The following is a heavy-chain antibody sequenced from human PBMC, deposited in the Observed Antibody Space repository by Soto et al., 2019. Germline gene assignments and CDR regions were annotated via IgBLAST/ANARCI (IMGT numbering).Heavy chain of an antibody. CDR1: GGSISSYY. CDR3: ARALRFDSGMDV. D-gene: IGHD3-3*01. J-gene: IGHJ6*02. CDR2: IYYSGST. Sequence: QVQLQESGPGLVKPSETLSLTCTVSGGSISSYYWSWIRQPPGKGLEWIGYIYYSGSTNYNPSLKSRVTISVHTSKNQFSLKLSSVTAADTAVYYCARALRFDSGMDVWGQGTTVTVSS. V-gene: IGHV4-59*08.